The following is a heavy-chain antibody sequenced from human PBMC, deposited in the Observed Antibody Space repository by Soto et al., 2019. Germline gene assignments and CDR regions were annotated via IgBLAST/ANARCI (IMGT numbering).Heavy chain of an antibody. V-gene: IGHV4-34*01. CDR3: VTRITVFGLLVHPFDP. CDR1: GGSVNGYY. Sequence: SQTLSLTCAAYGGSVNGYYWNWLRQPPRKGLEWIGETNHTGGTHYNPSPKSRVTMSVHTSQNQFSLRLSSVTAADTAIYYCVTRITVFGLLVHPFDPWGQGTKVT. CDR2: TNHTGGT. D-gene: IGHD3-3*01. J-gene: IGHJ5*02.